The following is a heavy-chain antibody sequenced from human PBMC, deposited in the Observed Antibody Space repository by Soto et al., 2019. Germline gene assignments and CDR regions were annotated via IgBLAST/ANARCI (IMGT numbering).Heavy chain of an antibody. CDR2: ISSSSTI. D-gene: IGHD3-22*01. V-gene: IGHV3-48*02. J-gene: IGHJ4*02. CDR3: ARESTYYYDLGPY. Sequence: GGSLRLSCAASGFTFSSYSMNWVRQAPGKGLEWVSYISSSSTIYYADSVKGRFTISRDNAKNSLYLQMNSLRDEDTAVYYCARESTYYYDLGPYWGQGTLVTVSS. CDR1: GFTFSSYS.